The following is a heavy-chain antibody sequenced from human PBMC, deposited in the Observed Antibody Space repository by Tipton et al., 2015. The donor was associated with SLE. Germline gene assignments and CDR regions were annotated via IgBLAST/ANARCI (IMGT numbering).Heavy chain of an antibody. J-gene: IGHJ4*02. CDR3: ASSLLWGLDY. CDR1: GFTFSSYA. CDR2: ISYDGSNK. Sequence: QLVQSGGGVVQPGRSLRLSCAASGFTFSSYAMHWVRQAPGKGLEWVAVISYDGSNKYYADSVKGRFTISRDNSKNTLYLQMNSLRAEDTAVYYCASSLLWGLDYWGQGTLFTVSS. V-gene: IGHV3-30*04. D-gene: IGHD7-27*01.